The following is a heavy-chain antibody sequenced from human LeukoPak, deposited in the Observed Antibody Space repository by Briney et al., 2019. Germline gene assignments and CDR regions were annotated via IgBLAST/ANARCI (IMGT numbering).Heavy chain of an antibody. CDR3: ASNRSPRSKLDAFDI. J-gene: IGHJ3*02. D-gene: IGHD2/OR15-2a*01. V-gene: IGHV4-61*02. CDR2: IYTSGST. Sequence: NPSQTLSLTCTVSGGPISSGSYYWSWIRQPAGKGLEWIGRIYTSGSTNYNPSLKSRVTISVDTSKNQFSLKLSSVTAADTAVYYCASNRSPRSKLDAFDIWGQGTMVTVSS. CDR1: GGPISSGSYY.